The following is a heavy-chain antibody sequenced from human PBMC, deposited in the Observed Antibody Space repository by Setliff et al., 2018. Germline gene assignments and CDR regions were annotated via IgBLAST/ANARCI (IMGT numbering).Heavy chain of an antibody. D-gene: IGHD3-22*01. V-gene: IGHV3-23*01. J-gene: IGHJ3*02. Sequence: GGSLRLSCAASGFTFSNYAMSWVRRAPGKGLAWVSGITGGGGSTYYADPVKGRFTISRDNSKNTLYLQMNSLRAEDTAVYYCVRDSTDYYDSSGYYYGPRDNDAFDIWGQGTMVTVSS. CDR2: ITGGGGST. CDR1: GFTFSNYA. CDR3: VRDSTDYYDSSGYYYGPRDNDAFDI.